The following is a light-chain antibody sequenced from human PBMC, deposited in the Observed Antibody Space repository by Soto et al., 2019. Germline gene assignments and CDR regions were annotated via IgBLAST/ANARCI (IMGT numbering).Light chain of an antibody. J-gene: IGLJ2*01. CDR1: SSDVGGYNY. CDR3: SSYTSSSTYVV. CDR2: DVS. Sequence: QSALTQPASVSGSPGKSITISCTGTSSDVGGYNYVSWYQQHPGKAPKLMIYDVSNRPSGVSNRFSGSKSGNTASLTISGLQAEDEADYYCSSYTSSSTYVVFGGGTKLPVL. V-gene: IGLV2-14*01.